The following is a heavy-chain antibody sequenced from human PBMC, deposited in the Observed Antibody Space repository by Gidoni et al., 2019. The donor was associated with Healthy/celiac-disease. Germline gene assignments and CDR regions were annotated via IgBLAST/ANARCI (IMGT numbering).Heavy chain of an antibody. CDR1: GFPFSRYA. J-gene: IGHJ4*02. Sequence: EVQLLVSGGGLVPPGGSLSLSCASSGFPFSRYAMRWVRQAPGKGLEWVSCISGSGGSTYYADSVKGRFTISRDNAKNTLYLQMNSLRAEDTAVDYCAKDRVDCTGGVCYPHDFDYWGQGTLVTVSS. D-gene: IGHD2-8*02. V-gene: IGHV3-23*01. CDR3: AKDRVDCTGGVCYPHDFDY. CDR2: ISGSGGST.